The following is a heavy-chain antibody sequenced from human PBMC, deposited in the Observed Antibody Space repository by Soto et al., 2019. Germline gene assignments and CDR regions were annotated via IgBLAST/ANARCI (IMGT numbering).Heavy chain of an antibody. J-gene: IGHJ6*02. Sequence: QVQLQESGPGLVKPSQTLSLTCTVSGGSISSGGYYWSWIRQHPGKGLEWIGYIYYSGSTYYNPSRKSRVTISVDTSKNQFALKLSSVTAADTAVYYCARDVKTTVTTSYYGMDVWGQGTTVTVSS. CDR3: ARDVKTTVTTSYYGMDV. D-gene: IGHD4-4*01. CDR2: IYYSGST. V-gene: IGHV4-31*03. CDR1: GGSISSGGYY.